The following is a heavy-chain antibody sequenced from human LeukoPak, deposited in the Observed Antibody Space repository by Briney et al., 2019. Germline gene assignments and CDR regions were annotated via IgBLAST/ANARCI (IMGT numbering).Heavy chain of an antibody. CDR1: GFTFSSYW. V-gene: IGHV3-74*01. Sequence: PGGSLRLSCVASGFTFSSYWMHWVRQAPGKGLVWVSRIKSEGSTNYADSVKGRFTISRDNAKNTVSLQMNSLRAEDTGVYFCARAPSEIGGYYPEYFRHWGQGTLVTVSS. J-gene: IGHJ1*01. CDR2: IKSEGST. CDR3: ARAPSEIGGYYPEYFRH. D-gene: IGHD3-22*01.